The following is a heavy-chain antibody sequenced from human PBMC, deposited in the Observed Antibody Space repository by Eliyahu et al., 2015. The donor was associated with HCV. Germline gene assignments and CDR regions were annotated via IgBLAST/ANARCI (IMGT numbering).Heavy chain of an antibody. CDR1: TFTFXNXG. V-gene: IGHV3-30*18. J-gene: IGHJ3*02. Sequence: QVPXVXSGGGVVQPGRSXRLSCAXXTFTFXNXGLHWVRQAPGKGLGWVAVISYDGSNKYYTESVKGRFTISRDDSKSTLYLQMESLRAEDTAVYYCAKDIRQASGGYDAFDIWGQGTMVSVSS. CDR3: AKDIRQASGGYDAFDI. CDR2: ISYDGSNK. D-gene: IGHD2-15*01.